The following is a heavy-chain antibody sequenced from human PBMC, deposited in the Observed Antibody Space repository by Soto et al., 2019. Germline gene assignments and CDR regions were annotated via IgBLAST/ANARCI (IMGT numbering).Heavy chain of an antibody. J-gene: IGHJ5*02. CDR3: ASRPSGSGFDP. CDR2: IYHSGST. D-gene: IGHD1-26*01. Sequence: QLQLQESGSGLVKPSQTLSLTCAVSGGSISSGGYSWIWIRQPPGKGLEWIGYIYHSGSTYYSPSLKIRVTISVARSKNQFSLKLSSVAAADTAVYYCASRPSGSGFDPWGQGTLVTVSS. CDR1: GGSISSGGYS. V-gene: IGHV4-30-2*01.